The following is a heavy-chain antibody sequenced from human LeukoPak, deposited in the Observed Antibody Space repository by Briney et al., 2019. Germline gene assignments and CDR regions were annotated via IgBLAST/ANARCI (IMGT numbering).Heavy chain of an antibody. CDR1: GYTFTSYG. D-gene: IGHD3-10*01. Sequence: ASVKVSCKASGYTFTSYGISWVRQAPGQGLEWMGWISAYNGNTNYAQKLQGRATMTTDTSTSTAYMELRSLRSDDTAVYYCARVEWFGEFPNWFDPWGQGTLVTVSS. J-gene: IGHJ5*02. CDR2: ISAYNGNT. CDR3: ARVEWFGEFPNWFDP. V-gene: IGHV1-18*01.